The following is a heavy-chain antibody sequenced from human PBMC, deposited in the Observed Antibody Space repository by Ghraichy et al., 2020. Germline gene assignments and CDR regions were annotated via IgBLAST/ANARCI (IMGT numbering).Heavy chain of an antibody. CDR2: IRYDGSNK. J-gene: IGHJ6*02. CDR3: ARDAHVLRCWEWLVAGIDS. D-gene: IGHD3-3*01. V-gene: IGHV3-33*01. Sequence: GGSLRLTCAASGFTFSSYCMHWVRQAPGKGLEWVAVIRYDGSNKYYADSVKGRFTISRDNSKNTLYLQMNSLRAEDTAVYYCARDAHVLRCWEWLVAGIDSWGQGTTVTVSS. CDR1: GFTFSSYC.